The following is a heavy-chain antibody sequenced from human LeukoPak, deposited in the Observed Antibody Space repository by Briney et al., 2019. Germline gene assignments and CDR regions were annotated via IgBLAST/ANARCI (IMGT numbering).Heavy chain of an antibody. CDR1: GYIFTSYG. J-gene: IGHJ4*02. V-gene: IGHV1-18*01. D-gene: IGHD3-10*01. CDR3: AGAEGSGSLAFEG. CDR2: ISAYNGNT. Sequence: PGASVKVSCKAPGYIFTSYGISWVRQAPGQGLEWMGWISAYNGNTNYAQKLQGRVTMTTDTSTSTAYMELRSLRSDDTAVYYCAGAEGSGSLAFEGWGQGTLVTVSS.